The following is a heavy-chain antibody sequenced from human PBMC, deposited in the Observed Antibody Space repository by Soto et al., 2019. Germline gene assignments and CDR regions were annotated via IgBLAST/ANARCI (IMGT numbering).Heavy chain of an antibody. J-gene: IGHJ6*02. CDR3: AKGIAAAGTSATPPSDYYYGMDV. Sequence: GASVKVSCKASGGTFSSYAISWVRQAPGQGLEWMGGIIPIFGTANYAQKFQGRVTITADESTSTAYMELSSLGSEETAVYYCAKGIAAAGTSATPPSDYYYGMDVWGQGTTVTVSS. CDR2: IIPIFGTA. V-gene: IGHV1-69*13. CDR1: GGTFSSYA. D-gene: IGHD6-13*01.